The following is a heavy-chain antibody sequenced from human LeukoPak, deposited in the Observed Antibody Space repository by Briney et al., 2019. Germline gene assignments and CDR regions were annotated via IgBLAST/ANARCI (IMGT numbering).Heavy chain of an antibody. CDR2: ISGSGGST. CDR3: AKGGYDFWSGYLDY. J-gene: IGHJ4*02. D-gene: IGHD3-3*01. Sequence: GGSLRLSCAASGFTFSSYAMSWVRQAPRKWLEWVSAISGSGGSTYYADSVKGRFTISRDNSKNTLYLQMNSMRAGDTAVYYCAKGGYDFWSGYLDYWGQGTLVTVSS. CDR1: GFTFSSYA. V-gene: IGHV3-23*01.